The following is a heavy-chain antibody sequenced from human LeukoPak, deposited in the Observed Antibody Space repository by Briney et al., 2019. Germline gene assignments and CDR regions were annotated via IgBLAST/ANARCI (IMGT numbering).Heavy chain of an antibody. CDR1: GYTFTSYG. CDR3: APRITMVVVASGFDS. Sequence: ASVKVSCKVSGYTFTSYGISWVRQAPGQGLEWMGWISAYNGNANYAQKLQGRVTMTTDTSTSTAYMELRSLRSDDTAVYYCAPRITMVVVASGFDSWGQGTLVTVSS. D-gene: IGHD3-22*01. CDR2: ISAYNGNA. V-gene: IGHV1-18*01. J-gene: IGHJ4*02.